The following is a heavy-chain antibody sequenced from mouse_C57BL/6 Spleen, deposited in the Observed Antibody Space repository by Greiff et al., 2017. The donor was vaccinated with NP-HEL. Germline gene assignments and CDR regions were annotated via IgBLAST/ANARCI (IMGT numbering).Heavy chain of an antibody. CDR1: GYTFTDHT. Sequence: VKLQESDAELVKPGASVKISCKVSGYTFTDHTIHWMKQRPEQGLEWIGYIYPRDGSTKYNEKFKGKATLTADKSSSTAYMQLNSLTSEDSAVYFCARRGSSPYWYFDVWGTGTTVTVSS. J-gene: IGHJ1*03. D-gene: IGHD1-1*01. V-gene: IGHV1-78*01. CDR3: ARRGSSPYWYFDV. CDR2: IYPRDGST.